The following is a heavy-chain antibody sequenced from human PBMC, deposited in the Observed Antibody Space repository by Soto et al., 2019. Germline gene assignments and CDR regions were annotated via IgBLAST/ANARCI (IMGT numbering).Heavy chain of an antibody. CDR3: ARGPYSYGFWGPYYFDY. Sequence: SETLSLTCTVSGGSISSYYWSWIRQPPGKGLEWIGYIYYSGSTNYNPSLKSRVTISVDTSKNQFSLKLSSVTAADTAVYYCARGPYSYGFWGPYYFDYWGQGTLVTVSS. CDR2: IYYSGST. V-gene: IGHV4-59*01. J-gene: IGHJ4*02. D-gene: IGHD5-18*01. CDR1: GGSISSYY.